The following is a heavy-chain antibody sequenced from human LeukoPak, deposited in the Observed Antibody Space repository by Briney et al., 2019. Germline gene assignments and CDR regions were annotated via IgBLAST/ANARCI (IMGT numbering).Heavy chain of an antibody. CDR3: ARVFRGYSYGPFDY. CDR2: IYSSGST. V-gene: IGHV4-59*01. Sequence: SETLSLTCTVSGGSISSYYWSWIRQPPGKGLEWIGYIYSSGSTNYNPSLKNRVTISVDTSKNQFSLKLSSVTAADTAVYYCARVFRGYSYGPFDYWGQGTLVTVSS. D-gene: IGHD5-18*01. CDR1: GGSISSYY. J-gene: IGHJ4*02.